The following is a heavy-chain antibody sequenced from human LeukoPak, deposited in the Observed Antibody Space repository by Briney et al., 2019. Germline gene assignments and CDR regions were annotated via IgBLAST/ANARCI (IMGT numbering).Heavy chain of an antibody. CDR1: GAPISSYC. D-gene: IGHD3-3*01. J-gene: IGHJ5*02. CDR3: ATSYDSRTAPYDL. Sequence: PSETLSLTCTVSGAPISSYCWSWVRQPPGKGLEWIGYIYPRGSTDYNPSLKSRVTVSVDTSKNQVSMELRSLTATDTAVYYCATSYDSRTAPYDLWGQGTLVTVSS. V-gene: IGHV4-4*09. CDR2: IYPRGST.